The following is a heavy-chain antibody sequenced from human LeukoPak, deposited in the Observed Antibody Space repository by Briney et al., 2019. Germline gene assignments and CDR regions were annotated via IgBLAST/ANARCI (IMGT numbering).Heavy chain of an antibody. V-gene: IGHV3-30-3*01. CDR2: ISYDGSNK. J-gene: IGHJ5*02. CDR1: GFTFSSYA. Sequence: PGGSLRLSCAASGFTFSSYAMHWVRQAPGKGLEWVAVISYDGSNKYYADSVRGRFTISRDNSKNTLYLQMNSLRAEDTAVYYCARDHGSLRYPKNAFDPWGQGTLVTVSS. D-gene: IGHD3-16*01. CDR3: ARDHGSLRYPKNAFDP.